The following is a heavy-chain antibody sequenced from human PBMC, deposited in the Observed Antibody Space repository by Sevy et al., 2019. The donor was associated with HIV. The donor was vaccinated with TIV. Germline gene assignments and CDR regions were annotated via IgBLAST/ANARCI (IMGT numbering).Heavy chain of an antibody. V-gene: IGHV3-13*05. J-gene: IGHJ3*02. Sequence: GGSLRLSCAASGFTFSSYDMHWVRQATGKGLEWVSAIGTTGDPYYPGSVKGRFTSSRENAKNYLYLQMNSLRAGDTAVYYCAREGLYGSGIDAFDIWGQGTMVTVSS. CDR3: AREGLYGSGIDAFDI. D-gene: IGHD3-10*01. CDR2: IGTTGDP. CDR1: GFTFSSYD.